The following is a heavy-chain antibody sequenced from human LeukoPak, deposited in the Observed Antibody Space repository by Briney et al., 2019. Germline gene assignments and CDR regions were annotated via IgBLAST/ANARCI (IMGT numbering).Heavy chain of an antibody. CDR1: GGSFSGYY. J-gene: IGHJ4*02. V-gene: IGHV4-34*01. D-gene: IGHD2-15*01. CDR3: ARGVIVVVVAATHFDY. Sequence: PSETLSLTCAVYGGSFSGYYWSWIRQPPGKGLEWIGEINHSGSTNYNPSLKSRATISVDTSKNQFSLKLSSVTAADTAVYYCARGVIVVVVAATHFDYWGQGTLVTVSS. CDR2: INHSGST.